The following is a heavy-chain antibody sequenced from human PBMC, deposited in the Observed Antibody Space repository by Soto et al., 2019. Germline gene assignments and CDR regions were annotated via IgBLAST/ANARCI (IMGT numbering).Heavy chain of an antibody. Sequence: SVKVSCKASGGTFSSYAISWVRQAPGQGLEWMGGIIPIFGTANYAQKFQGRVTITADESTSTAYMELSSLRSEDTAVYYCARLGDCSSTSCYTPPFDPWGQGTLVTVSS. CDR2: IIPIFGTA. J-gene: IGHJ5*02. CDR3: ARLGDCSSTSCYTPPFDP. CDR1: GGTFSSYA. V-gene: IGHV1-69*13. D-gene: IGHD2-2*01.